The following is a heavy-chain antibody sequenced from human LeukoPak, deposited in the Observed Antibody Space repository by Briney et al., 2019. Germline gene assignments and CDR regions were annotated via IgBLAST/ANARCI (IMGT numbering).Heavy chain of an antibody. V-gene: IGHV4-59*01. CDR2: IYYSGST. Sequence: SETLSLTCTVSGGSISSYYWSWIRQPPGKGLEWIGYIYYSGSTNYNPSLKSRVTISVDTSKNQFSLKLSSVTAADTAVYYCARLDLVVISDAFDIWGQGTMVTVSS. CDR1: GGSISSYY. J-gene: IGHJ3*02. CDR3: ARLDLVVISDAFDI. D-gene: IGHD3-22*01.